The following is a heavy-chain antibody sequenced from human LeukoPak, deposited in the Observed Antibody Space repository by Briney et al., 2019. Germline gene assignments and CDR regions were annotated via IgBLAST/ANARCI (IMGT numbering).Heavy chain of an antibody. Sequence: GGSLRLSCSASGFTFSAYAMHWVRQAPGKGLEYVSAINSNGRRTYYADSVKGRFTISRDNSKNTVYLQMSSLRAEDTAVYYCVKELLTTTSAFDYWGQGTLVTVSS. CDR2: INSNGRRT. CDR1: GFTFSAYA. CDR3: VKELLTTTSAFDY. V-gene: IGHV3-64D*09. D-gene: IGHD4/OR15-4a*01. J-gene: IGHJ4*02.